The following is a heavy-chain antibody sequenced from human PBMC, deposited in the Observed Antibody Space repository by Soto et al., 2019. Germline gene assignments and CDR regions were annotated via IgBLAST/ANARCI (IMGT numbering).Heavy chain of an antibody. D-gene: IGHD6-13*01. V-gene: IGHV5-51*01. Sequence: GESLKISCKGSGYSFTSYWIGWVRQMPGKGLEWMGIIYPGGSDTRYSPSFQGQVTISADKSISTAYLQWSSLKASDTAMYYCAREGDSSSWYGSYYYYYGMDVWGQGTTVTVSS. J-gene: IGHJ6*02. CDR3: AREGDSSSWYGSYYYYYGMDV. CDR1: GYSFTSYW. CDR2: IYPGGSDT.